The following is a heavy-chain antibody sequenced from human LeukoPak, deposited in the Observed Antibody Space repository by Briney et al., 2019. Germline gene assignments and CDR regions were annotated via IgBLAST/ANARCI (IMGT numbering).Heavy chain of an antibody. V-gene: IGHV3-23*01. J-gene: IGHJ2*01. CDR2: ISDSGGST. CDR3: AKDWYYYDSSGYHYGNNWYFDL. CDR1: RFTFSSYA. D-gene: IGHD3-22*01. Sequence: AGGSLRLSCAASRFTFSSYAMSWVRQAPGKGLEWVSGISDSGGSTYYADSVKGRFTISRDNSKNTLYLQMNSLRAEDTAVYYCAKDWYYYDSSGYHYGNNWYFDLWGRGTLVTVSS.